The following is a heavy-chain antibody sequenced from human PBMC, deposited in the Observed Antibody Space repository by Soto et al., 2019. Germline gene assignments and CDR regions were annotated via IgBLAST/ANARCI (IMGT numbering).Heavy chain of an antibody. D-gene: IGHD3-22*01. V-gene: IGHV4-34*01. CDR1: GGSFSGYY. J-gene: IGHJ5*02. Sequence: PSETLSLTCAVYGGSFSGYYWSWIRQPPGKGLEWIGEINHSGSTNYNPSLKSRVTISVDTSKNQFSLKLSSVTAADTAVYYCARVGSKYYYDSSGYYPWGQGTLVTVSS. CDR3: ARVGSKYYYDSSGYYP. CDR2: INHSGST.